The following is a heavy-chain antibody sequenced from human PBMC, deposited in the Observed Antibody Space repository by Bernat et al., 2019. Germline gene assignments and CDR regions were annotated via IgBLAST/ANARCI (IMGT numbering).Heavy chain of an antibody. Sequence: QVQLQESGPGLVKPSGTLSLTCVVSGGSISSSNWWSWVRQPPGKGLEWIGEIYHSGSTNYNPSLKSRVTISVDKSKNQFSLKLSSVTAADTAVYYCASFYYYDSSGYYFYAFDIWGQGTMVTVSS. CDR1: GGSISSSNW. CDR2: IYHSGST. CDR3: ASFYYYDSSGYYFYAFDI. J-gene: IGHJ3*02. V-gene: IGHV4-4*02. D-gene: IGHD3-22*01.